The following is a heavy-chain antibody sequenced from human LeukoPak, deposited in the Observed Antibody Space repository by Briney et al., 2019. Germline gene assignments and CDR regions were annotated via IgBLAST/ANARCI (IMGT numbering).Heavy chain of an antibody. CDR3: ARDGSGSYYTY. Sequence: GRSLRLSCAASGFTFSSYAMHWVRQAPGKGLEWVAVISYDGSNKYYADSVKGRLTISRDNSKNTLYLQMNSLRAEDTAVYYCARDGSGSYYTYWGQGTLVTVSS. D-gene: IGHD3-10*01. J-gene: IGHJ4*02. V-gene: IGHV3-30-3*01. CDR1: GFTFSSYA. CDR2: ISYDGSNK.